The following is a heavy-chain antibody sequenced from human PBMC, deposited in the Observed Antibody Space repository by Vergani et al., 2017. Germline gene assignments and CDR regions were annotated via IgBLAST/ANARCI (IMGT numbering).Heavy chain of an antibody. CDR2: ISSSSSYI. V-gene: IGHV3-21*01. CDR1: GFTFSSYN. CDR3: ARDLSLSSMGDY. J-gene: IGHJ4*02. D-gene: IGHD6-6*01. Sequence: EVQLVESGGGLVKPGGSLRLSCAASGFTFSSYNMNWVRQAPGKGLEWVSSISSSSSYIYYADSVKGRFTISRDNAKTSLYLQMNSLRAEDTAVYYCARDLSLSSMGDYWGQGTLVTVSS.